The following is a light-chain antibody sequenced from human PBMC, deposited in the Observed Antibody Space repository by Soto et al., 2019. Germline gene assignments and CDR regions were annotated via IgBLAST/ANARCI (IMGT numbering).Light chain of an antibody. CDR2: LNSDGRH. V-gene: IGLV4-69*01. Sequence: QPVLTQSPSASASLGASVKLTCTLSSGHSNYAIAWHQQQPEKGPRYLMKLNSDGRHSKGDGIPDRFSGSTSGAERYLTISSLQSEDEADYFCQTWGTCIQVFGGGTKLTVL. CDR1: SGHSNYA. J-gene: IGLJ2*01. CDR3: QTWGTCIQV.